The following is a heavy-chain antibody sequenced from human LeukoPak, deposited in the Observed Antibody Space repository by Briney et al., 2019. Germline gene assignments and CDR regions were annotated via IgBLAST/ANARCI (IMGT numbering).Heavy chain of an antibody. CDR2: IYPGDSDT. CDR3: ARQWFGDRTDCYYGMDV. CDR1: GYSFTSYW. Sequence: GESLRISCKGSGYSFTSYWIGWVRQMPGKGLEWMGIIYPGDSDTRYSPSFQGQVTISADKSISTAYLQWSSLKASDTAMYYCARQWFGDRTDCYYGMDVWGKGTTVTVSS. D-gene: IGHD3-10*01. V-gene: IGHV5-51*01. J-gene: IGHJ6*04.